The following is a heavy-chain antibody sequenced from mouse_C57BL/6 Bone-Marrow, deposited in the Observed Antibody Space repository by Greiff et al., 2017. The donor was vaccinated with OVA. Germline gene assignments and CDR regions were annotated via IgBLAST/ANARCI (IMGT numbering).Heavy chain of an antibody. CDR3: ASTYYSNYNYFDY. CDR2: IYIGNGYN. D-gene: IGHD2-5*01. CDR1: GYTFTSYG. J-gene: IGHJ2*01. Sequence: EVQLQESGAELVRPGSSVKMSCKTSGYTFTSYGINWVKQRPGQGLEWIGYIYIGNGYNEYNEKFKGKATLTSDTYSRTAYMQLSSLTSEDSAIYFCASTYYSNYNYFDYWGQGTTLTVSS. V-gene: IGHV1-58*01.